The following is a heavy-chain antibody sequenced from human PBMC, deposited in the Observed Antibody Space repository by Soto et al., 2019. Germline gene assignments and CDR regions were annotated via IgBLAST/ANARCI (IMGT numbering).Heavy chain of an antibody. D-gene: IGHD1-26*01. Sequence: EVQLVESGGGLVQAGGSLRLSCEASGFTFSSFSMNWVRQAPGKGLEWISYISGDGTSMHYAVSVKGRLTISRDNARNSLYVQMNSLRGDDTAVYYCVRDFRWAFDYWGQGTRVTVSS. CDR2: ISGDGTSM. CDR3: VRDFRWAFDY. J-gene: IGHJ4*02. CDR1: GFTFSSFS. V-gene: IGHV3-48*01.